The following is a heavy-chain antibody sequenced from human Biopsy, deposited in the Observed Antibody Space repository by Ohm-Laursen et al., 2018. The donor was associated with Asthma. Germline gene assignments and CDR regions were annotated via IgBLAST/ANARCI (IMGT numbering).Heavy chain of an antibody. J-gene: IGHJ4*02. D-gene: IGHD1-14*01. CDR1: GFSLSSSGAN. Sequence: TQTLTLTSFFSGFSLSSSGANVNWIRQSPGKALEWLARIDWEEDKFYSTSLRTRLTISKGSSEDQVVLTMTNMGPVDTATYYCTRHNDYWGPGILVTVSS. V-gene: IGHV2-70*04. CDR3: TRHNDY. CDR2: IDWEEDK.